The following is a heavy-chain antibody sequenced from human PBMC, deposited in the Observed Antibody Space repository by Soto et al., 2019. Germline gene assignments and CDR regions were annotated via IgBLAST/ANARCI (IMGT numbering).Heavy chain of an antibody. Sequence: ASVKVSFKASGYTFTSYGISWVRQAPGQGLEWMGWISAYNENTNYAQQLQGRVTMTTDASTSTAYMELRSLRSDDTAVYYCARDGWQLVEYFQHWGQGTRVTVSS. CDR2: ISAYNENT. CDR1: GYTFTSYG. J-gene: IGHJ1*01. D-gene: IGHD6-13*01. CDR3: ARDGWQLVEYFQH. V-gene: IGHV1-18*01.